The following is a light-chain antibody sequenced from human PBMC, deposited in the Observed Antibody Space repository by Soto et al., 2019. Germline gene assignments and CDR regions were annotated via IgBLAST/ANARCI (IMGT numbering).Light chain of an antibody. V-gene: IGLV1-47*01. CDR1: DTDIGNYNY. Sequence: QSALTQPASVSGSPGQSITISCFGSDTDIGNYNYVSWYQQYPGKVPKLLIYRNSQRPSGVPDRISASKSGTSASLAISGLRSEDEADYYCAAWDDSLSGFDVFGTGTKVTVL. J-gene: IGLJ1*01. CDR3: AAWDDSLSGFDV. CDR2: RNS.